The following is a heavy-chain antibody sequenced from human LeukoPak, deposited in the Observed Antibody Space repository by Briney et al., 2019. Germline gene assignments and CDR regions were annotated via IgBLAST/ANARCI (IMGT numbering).Heavy chain of an antibody. CDR1: GYTLTELS. D-gene: IGHD2-2*02. CDR2: FDPEDGET. J-gene: IGHJ4*02. Sequence: ASVKVSCKVSGYTLTELSMHWVRQAPGKGLEWMGGFDPEDGETIYAQKFQGRVTMTEDTSTDTAYMELSSLRSEDTAVYYRATATPKYPYCSSTSCYSNWGQGTLVTVS. V-gene: IGHV1-24*01. CDR3: ATATPKYPYCSSTSCYSN.